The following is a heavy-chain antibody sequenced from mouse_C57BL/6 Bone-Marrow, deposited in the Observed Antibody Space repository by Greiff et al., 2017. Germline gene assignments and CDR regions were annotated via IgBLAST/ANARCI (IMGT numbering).Heavy chain of an antibody. Sequence: VNVVESGAELVRPGTSVKVSCKASGYAFTNYLIEWVKQRPGQGLEWIGVINPGSGGTNYNEKFKGKATLTADKSSSTAYMQLSSLTSEDSAVYFCARKGVADYWGQGTTLTVSS. CDR3: ARKGVADY. J-gene: IGHJ2*01. D-gene: IGHD1-3*01. CDR2: INPGSGGT. CDR1: GYAFTNYL. V-gene: IGHV1-54*01.